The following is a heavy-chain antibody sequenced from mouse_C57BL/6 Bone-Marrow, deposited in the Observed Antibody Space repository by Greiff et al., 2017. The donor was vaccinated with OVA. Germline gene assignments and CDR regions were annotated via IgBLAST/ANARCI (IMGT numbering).Heavy chain of an antibody. CDR2: IFPGSGST. V-gene: IGHV1-75*01. D-gene: IGHD1-1*01. CDR3: ARLGNPFYYNYFDY. J-gene: IGHJ2*01. CDR1: GYTFTDYY. Sequence: QVQLQQSGPELVKPGASVKISCKASGYTFTDYYINWVKQRPGQGLEWIGWIFPGSGSTYYNEKFKGKATLTVDNSSSTAYMLLSSLTSEDSAVYFCARLGNPFYYNYFDYWGQGTTLTVSS.